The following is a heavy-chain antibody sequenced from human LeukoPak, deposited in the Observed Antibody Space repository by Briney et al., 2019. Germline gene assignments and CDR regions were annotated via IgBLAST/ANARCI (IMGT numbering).Heavy chain of an antibody. CDR1: GFTFSDSH. CDR2: ISGSSSDV. J-gene: IGHJ4*02. CDR3: SRDPRHSDY. V-gene: IGHV3-11*01. Sequence: PGGSLRLSCAASGFTFSDSHMTWIRQAPGKGLELLSYISGSSSDVNYIDSVRGRFTISRDNAKNSLYLHMNSLTVEDTAVYYCSRDPRHSDYWGQGTLVTVSS.